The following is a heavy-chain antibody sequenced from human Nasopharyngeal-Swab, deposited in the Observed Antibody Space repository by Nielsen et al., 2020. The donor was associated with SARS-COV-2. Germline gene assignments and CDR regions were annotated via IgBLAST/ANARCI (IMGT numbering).Heavy chain of an antibody. CDR2: ISAYNGNT. D-gene: IGHD2-2*01. J-gene: IGHJ5*02. Sequence: ASVKVSCKASGYTFTSYGISWVRQAPGQGLEWMGWISAYNGNTNCAQKLQGRVTMTTDTSTSTAYMELRSLRSDDTAVYYCARDRGVVVPAARTPRFDPWDQGTLVTVSS. V-gene: IGHV1-18*01. CDR1: GYTFTSYG. CDR3: ARDRGVVVPAARTPRFDP.